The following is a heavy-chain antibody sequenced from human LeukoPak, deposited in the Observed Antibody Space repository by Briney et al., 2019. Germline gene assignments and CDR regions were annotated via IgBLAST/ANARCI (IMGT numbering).Heavy chain of an antibody. Sequence: GEPLRLSCAASGFAFSNYWMNWARQAPGKGLEWVANIKQDGSETNYVDSVKGRFTISRDNAKNSLYLQMNSLRAEDTALYYCGSTNSFSYWGRGTLVTVSS. CDR2: IKQDGSET. CDR3: GSTNSFSY. V-gene: IGHV3-7*01. D-gene: IGHD2-15*01. CDR1: GFAFSNYW. J-gene: IGHJ4*02.